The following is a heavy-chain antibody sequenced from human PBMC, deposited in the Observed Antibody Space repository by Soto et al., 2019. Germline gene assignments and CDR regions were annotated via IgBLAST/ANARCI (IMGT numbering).Heavy chain of an antibody. Sequence: QVQLQESGPGLVKPSGTLSLTCAVSGGSISSSNWWSWVRQPPGKGLEWIGEIYHSGSTNYNPSLKSRVTIAVDKSKTQFSLKLSSVSAADTAVYYCAREGSEVGGVENYFDYWGQGTLVTVSS. CDR3: AREGSEVGGVENYFDY. V-gene: IGHV4-4*02. D-gene: IGHD1-26*01. CDR1: GGSISSSNW. J-gene: IGHJ4*02. CDR2: IYHSGST.